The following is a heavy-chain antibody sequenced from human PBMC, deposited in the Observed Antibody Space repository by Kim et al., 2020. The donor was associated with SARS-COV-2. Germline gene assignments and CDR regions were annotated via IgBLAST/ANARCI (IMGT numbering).Heavy chain of an antibody. V-gene: IGHV1-69*13. CDR1: GGTFSSYA. CDR2: IIPIFGTS. Sequence: ASVKVSCKASGGTFSSYAVYWVRQAPGQGLEWMGGIIPIFGTSDYAQKFQGRVTITADESTNTAYVELNRLRSDDTAVYYCVTSFSASSSSFDSWGQGTLVTVSS. D-gene: IGHD6-13*01. J-gene: IGHJ5*01. CDR3: VTSFSASSSSFDS.